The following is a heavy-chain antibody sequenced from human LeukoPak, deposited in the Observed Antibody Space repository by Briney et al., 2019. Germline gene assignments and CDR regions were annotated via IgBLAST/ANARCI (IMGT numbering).Heavy chain of an antibody. J-gene: IGHJ4*02. CDR2: IIPIFGTA. Sequence: ASVKVSCKASGGTFSSYAISWVRQAPGQGLERMGGIIPIFGTANYAQKFQGRVTITADKSTSTAYMELSSLRSEDTAVYYCARAHIAAAGNNFDYWGQGTLVTVSS. D-gene: IGHD6-13*01. CDR1: GGTFSSYA. V-gene: IGHV1-69*06. CDR3: ARAHIAAAGNNFDY.